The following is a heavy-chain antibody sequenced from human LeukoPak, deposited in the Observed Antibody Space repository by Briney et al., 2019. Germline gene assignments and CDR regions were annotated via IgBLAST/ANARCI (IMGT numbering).Heavy chain of an antibody. J-gene: IGHJ5*02. CDR3: ARRYSSALYNWFDP. D-gene: IGHD6-19*01. V-gene: IGHV3-21*01. Sequence: GGSLRLSCAASGFIFSSYSMTWVRQDPGKGLEWVSSISSSSSYIYYADSVKGRFTISRDNAKNSLYLQMNSLRAEDTAVYYCARRYSSALYNWFDPWGQGTLVTVSS. CDR1: GFIFSSYS. CDR2: ISSSSSYI.